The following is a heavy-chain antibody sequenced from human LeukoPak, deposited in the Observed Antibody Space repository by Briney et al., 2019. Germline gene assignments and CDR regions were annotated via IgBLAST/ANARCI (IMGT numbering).Heavy chain of an antibody. J-gene: IGHJ4*02. D-gene: IGHD1-26*01. CDR2: ISYDGSNK. Sequence: PGGSLRLSCAASGFTFSSYAMHWVRQAPGKGLEWVAVISYDGSNKYYADSVKGRFTISRDNSKNSLYLQMNSLRAEDTAVYYCARDYSGSYYKRVGGLGYWGQGTLVTVSS. CDR3: ARDYSGSYYKRVGGLGY. CDR1: GFTFSSYA. V-gene: IGHV3-30-3*01.